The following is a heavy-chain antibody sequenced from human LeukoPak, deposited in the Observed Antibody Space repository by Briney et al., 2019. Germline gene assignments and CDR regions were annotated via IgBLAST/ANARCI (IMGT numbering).Heavy chain of an antibody. CDR2: ISGSGGST. V-gene: IGHV3-23*01. CDR1: GFTFSSYG. D-gene: IGHD3-16*01. CDR3: AKALSLAFGYDLTYYFDY. Sequence: PGGTLRLSCAASGFTFSSYGMSWVRQAPGKGLEWVSAISGSGGSTYYADSVKGRFTISRDNSKNTLYLQMNSLRAEDTAVYYCAKALSLAFGYDLTYYFDYWGQGTLVTVSS. J-gene: IGHJ4*02.